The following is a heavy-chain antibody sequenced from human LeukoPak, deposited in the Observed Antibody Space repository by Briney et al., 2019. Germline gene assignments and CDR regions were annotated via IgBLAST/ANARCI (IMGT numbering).Heavy chain of an antibody. D-gene: IGHD5-18*01. CDR3: ARDLGDPRARGYSYGYGDFHSLNHAFDI. CDR2: IIPIFGTA. Sequence: ASVKVSRKASGGTFSSYAISWVRQAPGQGLEWMGGIIPIFGTANYAQKFQGRVTITTDESTSTAYMELSSLRSEDTAVYYCARDLGDPRARGYSYGYGDFHSLNHAFDIWGQGTMVTVSS. J-gene: IGHJ3*02. V-gene: IGHV1-69*05. CDR1: GGTFSSYA.